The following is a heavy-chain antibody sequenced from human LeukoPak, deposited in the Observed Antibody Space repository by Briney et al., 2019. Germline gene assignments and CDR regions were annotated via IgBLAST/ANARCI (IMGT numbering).Heavy chain of an antibody. CDR3: ARRMVHGMDV. J-gene: IGHJ6*02. CDR1: GGSFSGYY. V-gene: IGHV4-34*01. Sequence: SETLSLTCAVYGGSFSGYYWSWIRQPPGKGLEWIGEINHSGSTNYNPSLKSRVTISVDTSKNQFSLKLSSVTAADTAVYYCARRMVHGMDVWGQGTTVTVSS. CDR2: INHSGST. D-gene: IGHD2-8*01.